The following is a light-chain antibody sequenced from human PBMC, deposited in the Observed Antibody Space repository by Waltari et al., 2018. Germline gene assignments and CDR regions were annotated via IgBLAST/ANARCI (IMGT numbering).Light chain of an antibody. V-gene: IGKV1-33*01. CDR3: QQYDNLPYT. CDR2: DAS. CDR1: QDIGMY. J-gene: IGKJ2*01. Sequence: DIQMTQSQSSLSASAGDRVTISCQASQDIGMYLSWFQQKPGKAPRLLIFDASNVESGVPSRFSASGSGTHFTLTITNLQPEDVAMYYCQQYDNLPYTFGQGTKLEI.